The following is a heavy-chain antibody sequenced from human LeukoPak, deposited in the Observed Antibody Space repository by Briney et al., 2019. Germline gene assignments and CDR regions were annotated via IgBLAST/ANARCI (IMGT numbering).Heavy chain of an antibody. CDR1: GFTFGDYA. V-gene: IGHV3-74*01. CDR3: ARHSSGWPGWFDP. CDR2: INSDGSST. J-gene: IGHJ5*02. Sequence: GGSLRLSCTASGFTFGDYAMSWVRQAPGKGLVWVSRINSDGSSTSYADSVKGRFTISRDNAKNTLYLQMNSLRAEDTAVYYCARHSSGWPGWFDPWGQGTLVTVSS. D-gene: IGHD6-19*01.